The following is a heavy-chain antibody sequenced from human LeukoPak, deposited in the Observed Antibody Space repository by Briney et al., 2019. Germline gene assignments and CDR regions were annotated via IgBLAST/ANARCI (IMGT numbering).Heavy chain of an antibody. Sequence: SETLSLTCTVSGGSISNYYWSWIRQPPGKGLEWIGYIYSSGSTSYNPSLKSRVTMSVDISKNQFSLNLNSVTAADTAVYHCARGYSRDWGLQYFQHWGQGTLVTVSS. CDR2: IYSSGST. CDR3: ARGYSRDWGLQYFQH. D-gene: IGHD6-19*01. V-gene: IGHV4-59*01. CDR1: GGSISNYY. J-gene: IGHJ1*01.